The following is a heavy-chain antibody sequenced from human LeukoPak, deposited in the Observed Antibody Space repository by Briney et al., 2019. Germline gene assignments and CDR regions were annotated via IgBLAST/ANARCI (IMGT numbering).Heavy chain of an antibody. Sequence: GGSLRLSCAASGFTFSSYWMHWVRQAPGKGLVWVSRINSDGSSTSYADSVKGRFTISRDNAKNSLYLQMNSLRAEDTAVYYCSRDPYSGYYGDYNYYYRDVWGKGTTVTIPS. J-gene: IGHJ6*03. D-gene: IGHD5-12*01. CDR3: SRDPYSGYYGDYNYYYRDV. V-gene: IGHV3-74*01. CDR2: INSDGSST. CDR1: GFTFSSYW.